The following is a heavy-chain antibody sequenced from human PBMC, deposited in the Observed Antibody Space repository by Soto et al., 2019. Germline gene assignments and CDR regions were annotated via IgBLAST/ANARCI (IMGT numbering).Heavy chain of an antibody. V-gene: IGHV4-34*01. CDR1: GGSFSGYY. Sequence: PSETLSLTCAVYGGSFSGYYWSWIRQPPGKGLEWIGEINHSGSTNYNPSLKSRFTISVDTSKNQFSLKLSSVTAADTAVYYCARGHNNYHYSSSWGKYYYYYYGMDVWGQGTTVTVSS. D-gene: IGHD6-13*01. J-gene: IGHJ6*02. CDR2: INHSGST. CDR3: ARGHNNYHYSSSWGKYYYYYYGMDV.